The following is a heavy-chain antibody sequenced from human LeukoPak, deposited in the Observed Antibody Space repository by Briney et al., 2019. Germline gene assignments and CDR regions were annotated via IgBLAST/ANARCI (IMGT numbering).Heavy chain of an antibody. CDR2: ISGSGGST. CDR1: GFTFSSYG. J-gene: IGHJ4*02. V-gene: IGHV3-23*01. CDR3: AKDSSGYFFPLDY. D-gene: IGHD3-22*01. Sequence: GSLRLSCAASGFTFSSYGMSWVRQAPGKGLEWVSAISGSGGSTYYADSVKGRFTISRDNSKNTLYLQMNSLRAEDTAVYYCAKDSSGYFFPLDYWGQETLVTVSS.